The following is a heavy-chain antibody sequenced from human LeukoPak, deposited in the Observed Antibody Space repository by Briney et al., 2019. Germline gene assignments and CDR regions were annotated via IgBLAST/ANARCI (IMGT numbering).Heavy chain of an antibody. V-gene: IGHV1-18*01. CDR2: ISAYNGNT. J-gene: IGHJ4*02. CDR3: AREAKDYYDSSGYYYVFDY. Sequence: ASVKVSCKASGYTFTSYGISWVRQAPGQGLEWMGWISAYNGNTNYAQKLHGRVTMTTDTSTSTAYMELRSLRSDDTAVYYCAREAKDYYDSSGYYYVFDYWGQGTLVTVSS. CDR1: GYTFTSYG. D-gene: IGHD3-22*01.